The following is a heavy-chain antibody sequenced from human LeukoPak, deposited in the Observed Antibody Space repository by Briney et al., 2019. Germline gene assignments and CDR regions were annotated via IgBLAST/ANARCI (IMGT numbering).Heavy chain of an antibody. V-gene: IGHV3-7*01. CDR3: ATDRGDGYNFFDY. D-gene: IGHD5-24*01. J-gene: IGHJ4*02. CDR2: IKQDGSEK. CDR1: GFTFSSYW. Sequence: GGSLRLSCAASGFTFSSYWMSWVRQAPGKGLEWVANIKQDGSEKYYVDSVKGRFTISRDNAKNSLYLQMNSLRAEDTAVYYCATDRGDGYNFFDYWGQGTLVTVSS.